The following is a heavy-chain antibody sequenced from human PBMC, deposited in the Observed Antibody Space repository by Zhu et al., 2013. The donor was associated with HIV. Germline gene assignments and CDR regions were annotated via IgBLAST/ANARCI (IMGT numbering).Heavy chain of an antibody. D-gene: IGHD2-21*02. Sequence: QVQLVQSGAEMKKPGSSVKVSCKASGGTLNKYAIIWVRQAPGQGLEWMGGIIPMFGTADYAQKFQGRVMITADKSTSTAYMELSRLRSEDTAVYYCATSGEXMTAIGDGWFDPWGQGTLVTVSS. CDR3: ATSGEXMTAIGDGWFDP. CDR1: GGTLNKYA. J-gene: IGHJ5*02. CDR2: IIPMFGTA. V-gene: IGHV1-69*06.